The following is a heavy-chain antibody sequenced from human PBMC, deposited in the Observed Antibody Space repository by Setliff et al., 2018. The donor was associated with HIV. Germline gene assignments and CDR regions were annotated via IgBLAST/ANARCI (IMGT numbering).Heavy chain of an antibody. D-gene: IGHD2-15*01. CDR1: GGSFTSRSYY. J-gene: IGHJ4*02. CDR3: AADRIVLGDY. Sequence: ETLSLTCTVSGGSFTSRSYYWGWIRQPPGKGLEWIGSVIQYADSVKGRFTISRDNAKNTLYLQMNSLRVEDTAVYYCAADRIVLGDYWGQGTLVTVSS. CDR2: VI. V-gene: IGHV4-39*01.